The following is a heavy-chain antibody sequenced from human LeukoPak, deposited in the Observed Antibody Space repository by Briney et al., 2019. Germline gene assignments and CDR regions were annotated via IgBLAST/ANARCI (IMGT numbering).Heavy chain of an antibody. CDR2: IYHSGST. D-gene: IGHD2-15*01. Sequence: PSQTLSLTCAVSGGSISSSNWWSWVRPPPGKGLEWIGEIYHSGSTNYNPSLKSRVTISVDKSKNQFSLKLSFVTAADTAVYYCARDSCSGGSCYSAFDIWGQGTMVTVSS. CDR3: ARDSCSGGSCYSAFDI. CDR1: GGSISSSNW. J-gene: IGHJ3*02. V-gene: IGHV4-4*02.